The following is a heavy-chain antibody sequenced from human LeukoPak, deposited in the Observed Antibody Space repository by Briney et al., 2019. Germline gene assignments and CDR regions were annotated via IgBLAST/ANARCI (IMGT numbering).Heavy chain of an antibody. CDR3: ARIRVNAFDI. D-gene: IGHD3-10*01. V-gene: IGHV4-59*01. CDR2: IYYSGTT. CDR1: NSSIISYY. J-gene: IGHJ3*02. Sequence: SETLSLTCTVSNSSIISYYWTWIRQPPGMGLEWIGYIYYSGTTNYNPSLKSRVTMSVDTSKNQFSLKLSSVTAADTAVYYCARIRVNAFDIWGQGTMVTVSS.